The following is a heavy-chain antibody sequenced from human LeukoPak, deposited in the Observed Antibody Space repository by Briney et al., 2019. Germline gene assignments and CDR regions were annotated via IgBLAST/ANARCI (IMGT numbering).Heavy chain of an antibody. CDR1: GYTFTGYY. D-gene: IGHD5-12*01. V-gene: IGHV1-2*02. Sequence: ASVKVSCTASGYTFTGYYMHWVRQAPGQGLEWMGWINPNSGGTNYAQKFQGRVTMTRDTSISTAYMELSRLRSDDTAVYYCARPPRRGGYSGYEYNWFDPWGQGTLVTVSS. CDR2: INPNSGGT. CDR3: ARPPRRGGYSGYEYNWFDP. J-gene: IGHJ5*02.